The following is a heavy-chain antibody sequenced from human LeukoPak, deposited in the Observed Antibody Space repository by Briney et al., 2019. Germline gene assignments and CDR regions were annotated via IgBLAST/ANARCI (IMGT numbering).Heavy chain of an antibody. CDR3: VAMLRGVGY. J-gene: IGHJ4*02. V-gene: IGHV3-72*01. Sequence: PGGSLRLSCAASGFTFSDHYMDWVRQAPGKGLEWVGRIRNKVNSHTTEYSASVKGRFTISRDDSTNSVYLQMNSLKTKDTAVYYCVAMLRGVGYWGQGTLVTVSS. CDR2: IRNKVNSHTT. D-gene: IGHD3-10*01. CDR1: GFTFSDHY.